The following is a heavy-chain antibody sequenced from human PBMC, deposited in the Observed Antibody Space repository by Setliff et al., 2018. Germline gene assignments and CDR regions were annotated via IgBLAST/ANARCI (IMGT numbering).Heavy chain of an antibody. CDR3: ARESIGRGHWFDP. D-gene: IGHD1-26*01. J-gene: IGHJ5*02. CDR1: GFTFSNHP. Sequence: SLRLSCAASGFTFSNHPMHWVRQAPGKGLEWVAVISYDGINNYYADSVKGRFTISRDNSKNTLYLQMNSLRAEDTAVYYCARESIGRGHWFDPWGQGTLVTSPQ. CDR2: ISYDGINN. V-gene: IGHV3-30*07.